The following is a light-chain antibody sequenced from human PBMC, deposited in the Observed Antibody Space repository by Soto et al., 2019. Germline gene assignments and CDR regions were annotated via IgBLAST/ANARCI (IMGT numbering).Light chain of an antibody. Sequence: EIVMTQSPATLSVSPGDRATLSCRASQSVDNDLAWYQQKPGQPPRLLIYDASTRATGIPARVSGSQSGTEFTLTISSLLSEDFAVYFCQQYNNWPLTFCGGTKVETK. V-gene: IGKV3D-15*01. CDR1: QSVDND. CDR3: QQYNNWPLT. J-gene: IGKJ4*01. CDR2: DAS.